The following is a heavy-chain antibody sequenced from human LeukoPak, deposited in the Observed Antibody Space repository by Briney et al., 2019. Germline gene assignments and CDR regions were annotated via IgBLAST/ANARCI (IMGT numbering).Heavy chain of an antibody. CDR1: GFSFSNSG. V-gene: IGHV3-23*01. J-gene: IGHJ4*02. Sequence: GGSLRLSCAASGFSFSNSGMSWVRQAAGKGLEWVSDISGSGTSTYYADSVKGRFTISRDNSNYTLHLHMTSLRVEDTALYYCAKGGWLQPNDYWGQGTPVTVSS. CDR3: AKGGWLQPNDY. D-gene: IGHD5-24*01. CDR2: ISGSGTST.